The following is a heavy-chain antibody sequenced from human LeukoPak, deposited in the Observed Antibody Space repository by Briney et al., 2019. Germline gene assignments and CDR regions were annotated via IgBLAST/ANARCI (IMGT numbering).Heavy chain of an antibody. D-gene: IGHD3-22*01. CDR1: GFTFSSYA. CDR3: AKDRATYYYDSSGLYYFDY. J-gene: IGHJ4*02. V-gene: IGHV3-23*01. CDR2: ISGSGGST. Sequence: RGSLRLSCAASGFTFSSYAMTWVRQAPGKGLEWVSAISGSGGSTYYADSVKGRFAISRDNSKNTLYLQMNSLRAEDTAVYYCAKDRATYYYDSSGLYYFDYWGQGTLVTVSS.